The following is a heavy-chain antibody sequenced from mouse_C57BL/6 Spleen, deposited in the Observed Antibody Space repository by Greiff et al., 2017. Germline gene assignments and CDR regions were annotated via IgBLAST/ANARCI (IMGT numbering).Heavy chain of an antibody. Sequence: EVHLVESGGDLVKPGGSLKLSCAASGFTFSSYGMSWVRQTPDKRLEWVATISSGGSYTYYPDSVKGRFTISRDNAKSTLYLQMSSLKSEDTAMYYCARQGFYYSNYDAMDYWGQGTSVTVSS. CDR1: GFTFSSYG. D-gene: IGHD2-5*01. V-gene: IGHV5-6*01. CDR3: ARQGFYYSNYDAMDY. CDR2: ISSGGSYT. J-gene: IGHJ4*01.